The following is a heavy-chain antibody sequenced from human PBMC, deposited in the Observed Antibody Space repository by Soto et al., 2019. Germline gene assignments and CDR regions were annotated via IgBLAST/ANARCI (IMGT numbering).Heavy chain of an antibody. CDR3: ARGYSSSSAAFDY. Sequence: GGSLRLSCAASGFTFSSYAMHWVRQAPGKGLEWVAVISYDASNKYYADSVKGRFTISRDHSKNTLYLQMNSLRAEDTAVYYCARGYSSSSAAFDYWGQGTLVTVSS. V-gene: IGHV3-30-3*01. CDR2: ISYDASNK. D-gene: IGHD6-13*01. J-gene: IGHJ4*02. CDR1: GFTFSSYA.